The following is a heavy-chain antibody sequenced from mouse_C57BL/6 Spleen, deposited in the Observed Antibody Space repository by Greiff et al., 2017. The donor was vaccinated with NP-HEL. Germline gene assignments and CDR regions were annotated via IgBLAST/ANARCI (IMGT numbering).Heavy chain of an antibody. CDR2: INPGSGGT. Sequence: QVQLKESGAELVRPGTSVKVSCKASGYAFTNYLIEWVKQRPGQGLEWIGVINPGSGGTNYNEKFKGKATLTADKSSSTAYMQLSSLTSEDSAVYFCAMVRDLGFAYWGQGTLVTVSA. CDR1: GYAFTNYL. D-gene: IGHD3-3*01. J-gene: IGHJ3*01. V-gene: IGHV1-54*01. CDR3: AMVRDLGFAY.